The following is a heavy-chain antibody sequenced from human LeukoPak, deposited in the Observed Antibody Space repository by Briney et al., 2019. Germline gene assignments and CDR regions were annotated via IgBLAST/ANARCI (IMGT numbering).Heavy chain of an antibody. V-gene: IGHV3-23*01. CDR1: GITLSNYG. J-gene: IGHJ4*02. CDR2: ISDSGRST. CDR3: AKRGVVIRVILVGFHKEAYYFES. Sequence: GGSLRLSCAVSGITLSNYGMSWVRQAPGKGLEWVAGISDSGRSTNYADSVKGRFTISRDNPKNTLYLQMNSLRAEDTAVYFCAKRGVVIRVILVGFHKEAYYFESWGQGALVTVSS. D-gene: IGHD3/OR15-3a*01.